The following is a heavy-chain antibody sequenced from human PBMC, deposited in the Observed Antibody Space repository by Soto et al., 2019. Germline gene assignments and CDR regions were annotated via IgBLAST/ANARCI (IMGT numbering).Heavy chain of an antibody. D-gene: IGHD1-26*01. CDR3: AGGVLSGSYYNWFDP. CDR2: INPNSGGT. Sequence: AAVKVSCKASGYTFTGYYMHWVRQAPGQGLEWMGWINPNSGGTDYAQKFQGRVTMTRDTSISTAYMELSRLRSDDTAVYYCAGGVLSGSYYNWFDPWGQGTPVTV. CDR1: GYTFTGYY. V-gene: IGHV1-2*02. J-gene: IGHJ5*02.